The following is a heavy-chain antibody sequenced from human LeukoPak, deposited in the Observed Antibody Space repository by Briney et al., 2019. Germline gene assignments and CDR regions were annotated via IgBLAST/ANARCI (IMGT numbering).Heavy chain of an antibody. J-gene: IGHJ5*02. CDR2: VYYSGST. Sequence: SETLSLTCTVSGGSISSYYWGWIRQPPGRGLEWIGSVYYSGSTYSNPSLKSRVTVSVDTSKNQFSLRLYSVTAADTAVYYCARLYHDSRGYYWFDPWGQGTLVTVSS. CDR3: ARLYHDSRGYYWFDP. D-gene: IGHD3-22*01. CDR1: GGSISSYY. V-gene: IGHV4-39*01.